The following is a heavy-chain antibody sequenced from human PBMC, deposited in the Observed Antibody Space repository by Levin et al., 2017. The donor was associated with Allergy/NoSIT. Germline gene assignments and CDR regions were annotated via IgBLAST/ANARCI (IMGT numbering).Heavy chain of an antibody. CDR2: INHSGST. J-gene: IGHJ4*02. CDR1: GESFTGYY. CDR3: ARGYSTSWFYYFDS. Sequence: SETLSLTCAVYGESFTGYYWNWIRQPPGKGLEWIGEINHSGSTNYNPSLKSRVTISLDTSKNQFSLKLNSVTAADTAVYYCARGYSTSWFYYFDSWGQGTLVT. V-gene: IGHV4-34*01. D-gene: IGHD6-13*01.